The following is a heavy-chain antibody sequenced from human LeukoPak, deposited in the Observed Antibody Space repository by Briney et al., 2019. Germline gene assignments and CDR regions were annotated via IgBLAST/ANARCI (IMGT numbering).Heavy chain of an antibody. J-gene: IGHJ4*02. CDR2: IFYSGST. CDR3: ATGYYDILTGYLGEDY. D-gene: IGHD3-9*01. CDR1: SGSISTSNYY. Sequence: SETLSLTCTVSSGSISTSNYYWGWVRQPPGKALEWIGNIFYSGSTYYSPSLKSRVTISLDTSRNQFSLKLSSVTAADTAVYYCATGYYDILTGYLGEDYWGQGTLVTVSS. V-gene: IGHV4-39*07.